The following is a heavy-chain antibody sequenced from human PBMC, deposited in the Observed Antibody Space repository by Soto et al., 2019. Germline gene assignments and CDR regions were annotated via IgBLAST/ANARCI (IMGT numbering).Heavy chain of an antibody. CDR2: ISGSGGST. CDR3: AKDRASSPNNPPNWFDP. Sequence: EVQLLESGGGLVQPGGSLRLSCAASGFTFSSYAMSWVRQAPGKGLEWVSAISGSGGSTYYADSVKGRFTISRDNSQNTLCLQMNSLRAEDTAVYYCAKDRASSPNNPPNWFDPWGQGTLVTVSS. V-gene: IGHV3-23*01. CDR1: GFTFSSYA. D-gene: IGHD6-6*01. J-gene: IGHJ5*02.